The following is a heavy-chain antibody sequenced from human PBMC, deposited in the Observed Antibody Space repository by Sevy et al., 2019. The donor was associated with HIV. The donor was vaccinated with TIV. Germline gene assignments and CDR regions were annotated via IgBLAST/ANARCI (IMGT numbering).Heavy chain of an antibody. D-gene: IGHD1-20*01. CDR3: ARGGARQITGTGMDV. CDR1: GGTFSSYA. CDR2: SIPIFGTA. Sequence: ASVKVSCKASGGTFSSYAISWVLQAPGQGLEWMGGSIPIFGTANYAQKFQGRVTITADESTSTAYMELSSLRSEDTAVYYCARGGARQITGTGMDVWGQRTTVTVSS. J-gene: IGHJ6*02. V-gene: IGHV1-69*13.